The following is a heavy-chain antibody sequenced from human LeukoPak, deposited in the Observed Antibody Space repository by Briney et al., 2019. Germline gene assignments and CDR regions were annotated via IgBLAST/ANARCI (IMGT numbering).Heavy chain of an antibody. CDR1: GDSISGYY. J-gene: IGHJ4*02. V-gene: IGHV4-59*01. D-gene: IGHD4-17*01. CDR3: ARLRNYCDY. CDR2: IYSSGST. Sequence: SETLSLTCTVSGDSISGYYWTWMRQPPGKGLEWIGYIYSSGSTKYNPSLENRLSISIDTSKNQFSLKLSSVTAADTAVYFCARLRNYCDYWGQGTLVTVSS.